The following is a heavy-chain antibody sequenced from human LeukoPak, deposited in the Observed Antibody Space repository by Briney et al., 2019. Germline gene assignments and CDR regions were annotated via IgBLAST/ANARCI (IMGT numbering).Heavy chain of an antibody. D-gene: IGHD3-9*01. J-gene: IGHJ4*02. CDR1: GFSFSGYN. CDR3: ARVLRDYYFDY. V-gene: IGHV3-21*01. CDR2: ITASSIYI. Sequence: GGSLRLSCAASGFSFSGYNMNWVRQAPGKGLEWVSSITASSIYIYYADSVRGRFTVSRDNAENSLYLQMNSLRAEDTAVYYCARVLRDYYFDYWGQGALVTVSS.